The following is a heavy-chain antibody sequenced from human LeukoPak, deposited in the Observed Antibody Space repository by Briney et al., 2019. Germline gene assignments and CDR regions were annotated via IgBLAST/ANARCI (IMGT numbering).Heavy chain of an antibody. CDR1: GGSFSGYY. D-gene: IGHD6-13*01. CDR3: ARHEGSFLDY. J-gene: IGHJ4*02. V-gene: IGHV4-34*01. Sequence: PSETLSLTCAVYGGSFSGYYWSWIRQPPGKGLEWIGEINHSGSTNYNPSLKSRVTISVDTSKNQFSLKLSSVTAADTTVYYCARHEGSFLDYWGQGTLVTVSS. CDR2: INHSGST.